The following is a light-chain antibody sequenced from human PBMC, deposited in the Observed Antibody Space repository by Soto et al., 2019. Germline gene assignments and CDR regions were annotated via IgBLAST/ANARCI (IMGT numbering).Light chain of an antibody. Sequence: VMSLSLGTLSVLPGESVTLSCRASQSVNGFLDWFQHKPGQAPRLVLKRIFIRAIGVPARFSGSGSGTDFTLTISRLEPEDFAMYYCQQYGSSPRTFGQG. CDR2: RIF. CDR3: QQYGSSPRT. V-gene: IGKV3-20*01. J-gene: IGKJ1*01. CDR1: QSVNGF.